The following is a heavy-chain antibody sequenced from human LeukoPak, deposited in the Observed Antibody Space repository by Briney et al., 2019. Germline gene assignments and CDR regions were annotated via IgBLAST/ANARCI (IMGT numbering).Heavy chain of an antibody. CDR2: ISWNSGSI. CDR1: GFTFDDYA. Sequence: GGSLRLSCAASGFTFDDYAMHWVRQAPGKGLEWVSGISWNSGSIGYADSVKGRFTISRDNAKNSLYLQMNSLRAEDTTLYYCAKAPHYYGMDVWGQGTTVTVSS. V-gene: IGHV3-9*01. CDR3: AKAPHYYGMDV. J-gene: IGHJ6*02.